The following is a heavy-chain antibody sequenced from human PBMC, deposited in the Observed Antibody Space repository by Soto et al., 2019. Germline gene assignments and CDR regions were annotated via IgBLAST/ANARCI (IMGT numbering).Heavy chain of an antibody. V-gene: IGHV3-11*01. J-gene: IGHJ3*02. CDR2: ISSSGTGI. CDR1: GFTFSDYY. D-gene: IGHD2-15*01. CDR3: ARAYSDAFDI. Sequence: QMQLVESGGGLVKPRGSLRLSCAASGFTFSDYYMTWIRQAPGKGLEWVSYISSSGTGIYYPDSVKGRFTISRDNAKNSLYLQMSSLRAEDTAVYFCARAYSDAFDIWGQGTMVTVSS.